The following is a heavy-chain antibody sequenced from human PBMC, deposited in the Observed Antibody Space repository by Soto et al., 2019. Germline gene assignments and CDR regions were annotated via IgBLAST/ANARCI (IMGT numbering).Heavy chain of an antibody. J-gene: IGHJ4*01. CDR1: GGSISTNGYY. V-gene: IGHV4-39*07. CDR3: ASLLWFGDQTTDY. CDR2: IYYSGTT. Sequence: PSETLCRTYTVSGGSISTNGYYWVWVRQPTGKGLEWIGSIYYSGTTYYNLSFKSRVTISVVTSQNQFSLKLSSVTAADTAVYYCASLLWFGDQTTDYWGHGTLVTVSS. D-gene: IGHD3-10*01.